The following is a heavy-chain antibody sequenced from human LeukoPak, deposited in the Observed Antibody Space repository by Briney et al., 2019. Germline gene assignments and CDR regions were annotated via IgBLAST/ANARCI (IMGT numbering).Heavy chain of an antibody. CDR3: ARVGSSWAVIDY. CDR2: ISSDGSST. J-gene: IGHJ4*02. Sequence: GGSLRLSCAASGFTFSRYWMHWVRQVPGKGLVWVSHISSDGSSTSYADSVKGRFTISRDNSKNTLYLQMNRLRAEDTAVYYCARVGSSWAVIDYWGQGTLVTVSS. CDR1: GFTFSRYW. V-gene: IGHV3-74*01. D-gene: IGHD6-13*01.